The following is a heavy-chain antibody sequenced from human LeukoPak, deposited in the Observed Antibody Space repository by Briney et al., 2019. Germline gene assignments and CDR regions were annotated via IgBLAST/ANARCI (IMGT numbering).Heavy chain of an antibody. D-gene: IGHD3-22*01. CDR2: SSGSSSTI. J-gene: IGHJ5*02. Sequence: GGSLRLSCAASGFTFSSYSMNWVRQAPGKGLEWISSSSGSSSTIYSADSVKGRFTISRDNAKNSLYLQMNSLRDEDTAVYYCARRGYGSSGYTNWFAPWGQGTLVTVSS. V-gene: IGHV3-48*02. CDR1: GFTFSSYS. CDR3: ARRGYGSSGYTNWFAP.